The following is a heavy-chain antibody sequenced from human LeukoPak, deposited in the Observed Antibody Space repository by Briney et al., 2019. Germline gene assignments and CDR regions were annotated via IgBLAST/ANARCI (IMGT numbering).Heavy chain of an antibody. CDR1: GFTFDDYA. CDR2: ISWNSGSI. V-gene: IGHV3-9*01. Sequence: GGSLRLSCAASGFTFDDYAMHWVRQAPGKGLEWVSGISWNSGSIGYADSVKGRFTISRDNTKNSLYLQMNSLRAEDTALYYCAKDLRYDSYYYYGMDVWGQGTTVTVSS. CDR3: AKDLRYDSYYYYGMDV. J-gene: IGHJ6*02. D-gene: IGHD3-9*01.